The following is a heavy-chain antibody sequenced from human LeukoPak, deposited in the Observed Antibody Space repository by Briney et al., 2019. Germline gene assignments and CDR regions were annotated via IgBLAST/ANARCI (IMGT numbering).Heavy chain of an antibody. J-gene: IGHJ4*02. CDR2: ISNNGGST. CDR1: GFTYSSYA. CDR3: VKDSSIGYYFDH. D-gene: IGHD6-13*01. Sequence: GGSLRLSCSVSGFTYSSYAMHWVRQAPGKGLEFVSAISNNGGSTYYADSVKGRFTISRDNSKNTLYLQMSSLRAEDTAVYYCVKDSSIGYYFDHWGQGTLVTVSS. V-gene: IGHV3-64D*06.